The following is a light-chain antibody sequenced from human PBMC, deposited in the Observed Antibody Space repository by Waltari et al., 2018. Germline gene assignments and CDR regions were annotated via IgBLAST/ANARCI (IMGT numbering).Light chain of an antibody. V-gene: IGKV3-20*01. CDR3: QQYCSSPLT. Sequence: EIVLTQSPGTLSLSPGERATLSCRASQSVRSTYLAWSQQTPGQAPRLLIYGASSRATDIPDRFSGSGSGIDFTLTISRLEPEDFAVYYCQQYCSSPLTFGGGTKVEIK. CDR2: GAS. J-gene: IGKJ4*01. CDR1: QSVRSTY.